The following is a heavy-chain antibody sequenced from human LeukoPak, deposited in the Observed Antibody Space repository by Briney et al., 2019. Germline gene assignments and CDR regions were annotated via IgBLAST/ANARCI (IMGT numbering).Heavy chain of an antibody. J-gene: IGHJ4*02. D-gene: IGHD6-19*01. CDR1: GYTFTSYD. CDR3: ARAGGAVAGKDY. Sequence: ASVKVSCKASGYTFTSYDINWVRQATGQGLEWMGWINPNSGGTNYAQKFQGWVTMTRDTSISTAYMELSRLGSDDTAVYYCARAGGAVAGKDYWGQGTLVTVSS. CDR2: INPNSGGT. V-gene: IGHV1-2*04.